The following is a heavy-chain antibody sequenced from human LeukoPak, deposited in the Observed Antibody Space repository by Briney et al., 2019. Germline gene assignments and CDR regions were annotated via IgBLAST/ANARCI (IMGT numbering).Heavy chain of an antibody. D-gene: IGHD1-26*01. CDR2: ISSSGSTI. V-gene: IGHV3-11*01. CDR1: GFTFSDYY. CDR3: ARARSRKVGAVYYYYYGMDV. J-gene: IGHJ6*02. Sequence: GGSLRLSCAASGFTFSDYYMSWIRQAPGKGPEWVSYISSSGSTIYYADSVKGRFTISRDNAKNSLYLQMNSLRAEDTAVYYCARARSRKVGAVYYYYYGMDVWGQGTTVTVSS.